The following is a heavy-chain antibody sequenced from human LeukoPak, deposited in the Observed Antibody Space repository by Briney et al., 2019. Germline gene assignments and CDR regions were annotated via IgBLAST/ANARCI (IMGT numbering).Heavy chain of an antibody. CDR2: INGDASST. CDR1: GLTLTGYW. Sequence: PGGSLRLSCAASGLTLTGYWMHWVRQAPGKGLVWVSRINGDASSTSYADSVKGRFTISTDNAKSTLYLQMNSLRVEDTGVYYCARARGNTYGYFEYWGQGTLVTVSS. CDR3: ARARGNTYGYFEY. J-gene: IGHJ4*02. V-gene: IGHV3-74*01. D-gene: IGHD5-18*01.